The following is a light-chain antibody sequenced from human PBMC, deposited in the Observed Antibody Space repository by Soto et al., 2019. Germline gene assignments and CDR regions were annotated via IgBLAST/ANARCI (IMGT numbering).Light chain of an antibody. J-gene: IGKJ3*01. CDR1: QSVSSN. Sequence: EIVMTQSPATLSVSPGERATLSCRASQSVSSNLAWYQQRPGQAPRLLIYGASTRATGIPARFSGSGSETEFTLTISSLQSEDFAVYYCQQYKNWPPFTFGPGTKVAIK. V-gene: IGKV3-15*01. CDR2: GAS. CDR3: QQYKNWPPFT.